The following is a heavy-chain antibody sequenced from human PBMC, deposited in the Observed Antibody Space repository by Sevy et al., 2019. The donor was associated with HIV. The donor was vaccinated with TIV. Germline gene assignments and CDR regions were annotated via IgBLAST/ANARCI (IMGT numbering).Heavy chain of an antibody. CDR2: ISTLNT. D-gene: IGHD1-26*01. J-gene: IGHJ1*01. CDR1: GYSFTSYG. V-gene: IGHV1-18*01. CDR3: ARAPSGSQGPGQYFQH. Sequence: ASVKVSCKASGYSFTSYGITWVRQASGQGLEWMGWISTLNTNYAQKLQGRVTLTTDTSTSTVYMELRSLRSDDTAVYYCARAPSGSQGPGQYFQHWGQGTLVTVSS.